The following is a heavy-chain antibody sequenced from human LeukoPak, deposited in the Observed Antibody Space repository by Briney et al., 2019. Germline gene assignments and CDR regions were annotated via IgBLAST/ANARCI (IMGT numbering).Heavy chain of an antibody. CDR2: INQGGSGK. Sequence: PGRSLRLSCAASGLTFSGHWMSWVRQAPGKGLEWVANINQGGSGKYYVDSVKGRFTISRDNANNLLYLQMNSLRGEDTAVYYCTRDRSRAEDDWGQGTLVTVSS. CDR1: GLTFSGHW. J-gene: IGHJ4*02. D-gene: IGHD1-14*01. CDR3: TRDRSRAEDD. V-gene: IGHV3-7*01.